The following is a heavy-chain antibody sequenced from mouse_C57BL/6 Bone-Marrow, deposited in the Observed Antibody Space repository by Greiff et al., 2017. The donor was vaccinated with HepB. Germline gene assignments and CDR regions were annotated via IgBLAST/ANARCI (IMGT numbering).Heavy chain of an antibody. D-gene: IGHD1-1*01. CDR1: GFNIKDYY. V-gene: IGHV14-2*01. CDR3: AHYYYGSRGYFDV. Sequence: EVKLMESGAELVKPGASVKLSCTASGFNIKDYYMHWVKQRTEQGLEWIGRIDPEDGETKYAPKFQGKATITADTSSNTAYLQLSSLTSEDTAVYYCAHYYYGSRGYFDVWGTGTTVTVSS. J-gene: IGHJ1*03. CDR2: IDPEDGET.